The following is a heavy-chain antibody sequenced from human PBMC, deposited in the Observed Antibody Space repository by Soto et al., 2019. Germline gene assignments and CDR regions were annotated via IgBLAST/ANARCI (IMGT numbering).Heavy chain of an antibody. V-gene: IGHV3-23*01. CDR3: AKATTNGGWFNPFDS. CDR2: LSGSGTST. CDR1: GFTFINYA. Sequence: EVQLLESGGGLVQSGGSLRLSCAASGFTFINYAMNWVRQAPGKGLEWVSGLSGSGTSTYYADSVKGRFTISRDNSRDTLFLQMNSLTAEDTAVYYCAKATTNGGWFNPFDSWGQGALVTVSS. J-gene: IGHJ4*02. D-gene: IGHD6-19*01.